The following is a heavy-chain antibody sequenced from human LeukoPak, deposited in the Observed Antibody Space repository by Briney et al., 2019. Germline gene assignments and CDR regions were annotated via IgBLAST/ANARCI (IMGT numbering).Heavy chain of an antibody. CDR3: ARDVRGELALQPDY. CDR2: IITYNGNT. V-gene: IGHV1-18*01. J-gene: IGHJ4*02. D-gene: IGHD1-26*01. CDR1: GYTFTIYG. Sequence: ASAKVSSKASGYTFTIYGINRGRQAPEQGLEWMGWIITYNGNTNYGQKLQGRVTLSTDTSTSTAYMELRSVRSDDTAVFYCARDVRGELALQPDYWGRGTLVTVSS.